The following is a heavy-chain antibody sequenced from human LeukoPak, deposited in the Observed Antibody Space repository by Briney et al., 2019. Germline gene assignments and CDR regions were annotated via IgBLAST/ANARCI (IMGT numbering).Heavy chain of an antibody. CDR2: ISGSGGST. D-gene: IGHD5-24*01. J-gene: IGHJ3*02. Sequence: PGGSLRLSCAASGFTFSSYAMSWVRQAPGKGLEWVSAISGSGGSTYYADSVKGRFTISRDNSKNTLYLQMNSLRAEDTAVYYCAKDRPRDGCTKTPDAFDIWGQGTMVTVSS. CDR1: GFTFSSYA. V-gene: IGHV3-23*01. CDR3: AKDRPRDGCTKTPDAFDI.